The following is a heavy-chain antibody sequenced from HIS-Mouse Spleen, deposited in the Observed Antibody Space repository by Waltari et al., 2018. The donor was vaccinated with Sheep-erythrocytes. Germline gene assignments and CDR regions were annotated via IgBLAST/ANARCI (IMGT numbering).Heavy chain of an antibody. D-gene: IGHD7-27*01. J-gene: IGHJ3*02. V-gene: IGHV4-31*03. CDR2: IYYSGST. CDR3: ARALNWGHDAFDI. CDR1: GGSISRGGYY. Sequence: QVQLQESGPGLVKPSQTLSLTCTVSGGSISRGGYYWSWIRQHPGKGLEWIGYIYYSGSTYYNPSLKSRVTISVDTSKNQFSLKLSSVTAADTAVYYCARALNWGHDAFDIWGQGTMVTVSS.